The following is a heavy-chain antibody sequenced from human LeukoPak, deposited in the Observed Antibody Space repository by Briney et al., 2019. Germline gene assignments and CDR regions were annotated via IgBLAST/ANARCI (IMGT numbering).Heavy chain of an antibody. CDR2: IRYDGSHE. CDR1: GFTFSSYS. Sequence: GGSLRLSCAASGFTFSSYSMNWVRQAPGKGLEWVAFIRYDGSHEYYADSVKGRFTISRDNSKNTLYLQMNSVRSEDTALYYCAKRSGSGVDYWGQGTRVTVSS. D-gene: IGHD1-26*01. J-gene: IGHJ4*01. V-gene: IGHV3-30*02. CDR3: AKRSGSGVDY.